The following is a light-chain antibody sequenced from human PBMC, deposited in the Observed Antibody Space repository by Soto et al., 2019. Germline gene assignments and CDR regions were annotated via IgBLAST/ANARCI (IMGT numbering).Light chain of an antibody. Sequence: DIQMTQSPSSLSASVGDRVTLTCRASQSISSYLNWYHQKPGKAPKLLIYAASSLQSGVPSRFSGSGSGTDFTLTISSLQPEDFATYYCQQSFSIPWTFGQGTKVEIK. CDR2: AAS. V-gene: IGKV1-39*01. CDR1: QSISSY. J-gene: IGKJ1*01. CDR3: QQSFSIPWT.